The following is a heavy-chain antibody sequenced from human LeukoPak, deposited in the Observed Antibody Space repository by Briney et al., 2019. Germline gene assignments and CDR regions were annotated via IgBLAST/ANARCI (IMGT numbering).Heavy chain of an antibody. D-gene: IGHD1-26*01. CDR1: GVSISSGGYH. CDR2: IYYSGST. Sequence: SETLSLTCTVSGVSISSGGYHWSWIRQHPEKGLEWIGYIYYSGSTYYNPSLKSRVSISVDTSKNQFPPKLGSVTVADTAVYYCAREADSGTYARYGMDVWGQGTTVTVSS. CDR3: AREADSGTYARYGMDV. J-gene: IGHJ6*02. V-gene: IGHV4-31*03.